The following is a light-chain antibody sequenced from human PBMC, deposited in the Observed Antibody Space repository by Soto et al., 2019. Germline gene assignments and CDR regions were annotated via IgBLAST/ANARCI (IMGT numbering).Light chain of an antibody. CDR1: QGISGW. V-gene: IGKV1-5*01. J-gene: IGKJ1*01. CDR2: DAA. Sequence: IPMTPSPSSLSATIGHRVTVTCRASQGISGWFAWYQQKAGKALRLLIFDAASLMSGVASRFSGSGYATEVTLTINRRQQADSSTYYCQQYDSFSASTFGQGTKVDIK. CDR3: QQYDSFSAST.